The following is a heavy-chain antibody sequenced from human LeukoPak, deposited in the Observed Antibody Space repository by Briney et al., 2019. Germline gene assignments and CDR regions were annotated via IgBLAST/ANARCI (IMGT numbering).Heavy chain of an antibody. V-gene: IGHV4-4*07. J-gene: IGHJ4*02. D-gene: IGHD3-10*01. Sequence: SETLSLTCTVSGDSISPYYWAWIRQPVGKGLEWIGPIYASGDTNYNPALRSRVAMSVDTSKNQLSLRLSSVTAADTAVYYCAGGARFGDLFHWGQGTLVTVSS. CDR1: GDSISPYY. CDR3: AGGARFGDLFH. CDR2: IYASGDT.